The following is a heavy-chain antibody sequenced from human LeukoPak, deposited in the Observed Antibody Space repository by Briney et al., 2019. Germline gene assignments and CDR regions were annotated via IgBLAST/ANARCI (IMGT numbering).Heavy chain of an antibody. CDR3: AREGREIFELFNWFDP. D-gene: IGHD3/OR15-3a*01. CDR2: ITSSSSYI. V-gene: IGHV3-21*01. Sequence: GGSLRLSCAASGFTFRSYSMNWVRQAPGKGLEWVSSITSSSSYIYYADSVKGRFTISRDNAKNSLYLQMNSLRAEDTAVYYCAREGREIFELFNWFDPWGQGTLATVSS. CDR1: GFTFRSYS. J-gene: IGHJ5*02.